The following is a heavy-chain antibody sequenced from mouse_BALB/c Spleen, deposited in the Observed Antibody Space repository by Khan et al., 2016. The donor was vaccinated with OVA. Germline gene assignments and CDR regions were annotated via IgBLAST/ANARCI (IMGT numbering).Heavy chain of an antibody. D-gene: IGHD1-1*02. J-gene: IGHJ3*01. CDR1: GYTFTSYY. CDR2: INPSNGDT. Sequence: QVQLQQPGAELVKPGASVKLSCKASGYTFTSYYIYWVKQRPGQGLEWIGGINPSNGDTYFNEKFESKATLTVDKSSSTAFMQVSSLTSEDSAVYSCARSGWAGFAYWGQGTLVTVSA. V-gene: IGHV1S81*02. CDR3: ARSGWAGFAY.